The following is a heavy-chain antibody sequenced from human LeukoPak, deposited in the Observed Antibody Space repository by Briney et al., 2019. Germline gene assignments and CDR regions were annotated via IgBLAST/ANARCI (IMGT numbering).Heavy chain of an antibody. J-gene: IGHJ4*02. Sequence: GESLKISCKGSGYSFTNYWIAWVRQMPGKGLEWMGIIYPGDSDTRYSPSFQGQVTISVDKSISTAYLQWSSLKASDTAMYYCPRHVHYDYVWGSWGQGTLVTVSS. CDR1: GYSFTNYW. D-gene: IGHD3-16*01. CDR2: IYPGDSDT. V-gene: IGHV5-51*01. CDR3: PRHVHYDYVWGS.